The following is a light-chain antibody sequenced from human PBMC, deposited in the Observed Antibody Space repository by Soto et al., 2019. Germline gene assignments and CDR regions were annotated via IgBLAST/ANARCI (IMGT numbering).Light chain of an antibody. CDR1: QDITNH. CDR2: DAS. V-gene: IGKV1-33*01. Sequence: DIQMTQSPSSLSASVGDTVTITCQASQDITNHLNWYQHKPGKAPNLLIYDASHLETGVPSRFTGSGSGTYXXLXXXXXXXEDIATYYCQKYDGVPQFGPGTRVDF. CDR3: QKYDGVPQ. J-gene: IGKJ3*01.